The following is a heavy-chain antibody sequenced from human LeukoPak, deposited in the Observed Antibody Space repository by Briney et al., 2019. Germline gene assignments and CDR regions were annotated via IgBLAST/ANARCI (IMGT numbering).Heavy chain of an antibody. Sequence: ASVKVSCKASGYTFTSYGISWVRQAPGQGLEWMGWISAYNGNTNYAQKFQGRVTMTRDTSISTAYMELSRLRSDDTAVYYCARGPQLWLRGNWFDPWGQGALVTVSS. D-gene: IGHD5-18*01. V-gene: IGHV1-18*01. J-gene: IGHJ5*02. CDR2: ISAYNGNT. CDR1: GYTFTSYG. CDR3: ARGPQLWLRGNWFDP.